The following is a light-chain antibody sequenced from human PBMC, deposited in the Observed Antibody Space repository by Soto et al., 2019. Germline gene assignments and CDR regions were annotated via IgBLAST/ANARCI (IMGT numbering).Light chain of an antibody. Sequence: QPVLTQPASVSGSPGQSITISCTGTSSDIGAYNYVSWYRQYPDKAPKLLVYQVTKRPSGVPDRFSGSKSGNTAALTVSGLQAEDEAVYYCSSYAGSLVVFGGGTKLTVL. CDR1: SSDIGAYNY. CDR2: QVT. CDR3: SSYAGSLVV. J-gene: IGLJ2*01. V-gene: IGLV2-8*01.